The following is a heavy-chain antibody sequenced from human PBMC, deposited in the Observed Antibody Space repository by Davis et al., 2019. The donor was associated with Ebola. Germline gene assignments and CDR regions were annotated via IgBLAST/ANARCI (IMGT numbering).Heavy chain of an antibody. Sequence: GESLKISCAASGFTFSSYAMSWVRQAPGKGLEWVSAISGSGGSTYYADSVKGRFTISRDNSKNTLYLQMNSLRAEDTAVYYCAKAIVVVPAATQQLVIPTPFDYWGQGTLVTVSS. CDR2: ISGSGGST. J-gene: IGHJ4*02. V-gene: IGHV3-23*01. D-gene: IGHD2-2*01. CDR3: AKAIVVVPAATQQLVIPTPFDY. CDR1: GFTFSSYA.